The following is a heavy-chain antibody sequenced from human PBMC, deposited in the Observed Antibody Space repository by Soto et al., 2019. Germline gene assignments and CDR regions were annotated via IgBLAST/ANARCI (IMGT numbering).Heavy chain of an antibody. CDR2: ISYDGSNK. CDR3: ARVPIFPQGYFDY. CDR1: GFTFSSYA. D-gene: IGHD2-21*01. V-gene: IGHV3-30-3*01. Sequence: QVQLVESGGGVVQPGRSLRLSCAASGFTFSSYAMHWVRQAPGKGLXXVAVISYDGSNKYYADSVKGRFXISRXXXXXXXXXXXXXXXAEDTAVYYCARVPIFPQGYFDYWGQGTLVTVSS. J-gene: IGHJ4*02.